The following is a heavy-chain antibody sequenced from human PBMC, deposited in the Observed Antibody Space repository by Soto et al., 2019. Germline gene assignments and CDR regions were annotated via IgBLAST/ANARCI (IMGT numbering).Heavy chain of an antibody. CDR1: GFTFSSYG. CDR3: ARGSLDCSGGSCYSSFDY. Sequence: QVQLVESGGGVVQPGRSLRLSCAASGFTFSSYGMHWVRQAPGKGLEWVAVIWYDGSNKYYADSVKGRFTISRDNSKNTLYLQMNSLRAEDTAVYYCARGSLDCSGGSCYSSFDYWGQGTLVTVSS. D-gene: IGHD2-15*01. CDR2: IWYDGSNK. V-gene: IGHV3-33*01. J-gene: IGHJ4*02.